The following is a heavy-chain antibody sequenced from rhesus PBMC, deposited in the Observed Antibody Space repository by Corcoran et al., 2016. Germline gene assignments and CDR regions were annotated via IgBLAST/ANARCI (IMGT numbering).Heavy chain of an antibody. Sequence: QVQLQESGPGLVKPLETLSLTCAVSGGSISSNYWRWIRQPPGKGLEWIGYIYGSGSSTNYNPSLKSRVTLSVDTSKNQFSLKLSSVTAADTAVYYCARATGSSGWLYFDYWGQGVLVTVSS. D-gene: IGHD6-31*01. CDR3: ARATGSSGWLYFDY. CDR1: GGSISSNY. CDR2: IYGSGSST. V-gene: IGHV4S11*01. J-gene: IGHJ4*01.